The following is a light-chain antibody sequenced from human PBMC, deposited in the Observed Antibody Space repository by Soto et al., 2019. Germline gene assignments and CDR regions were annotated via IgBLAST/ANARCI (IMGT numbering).Light chain of an antibody. Sequence: QSALTQPASVSGSPGQSITISCTGASSDVGGYKYVSWYQQHPGKAPKLMIYDITNRPSGISNRFSGSKSGNTASLTISGLQAEDEADYYCGSYTSSNTYVFGTGTEVTVL. CDR2: DIT. CDR3: GSYTSSNTYV. V-gene: IGLV2-14*01. CDR1: SSDVGGYKY. J-gene: IGLJ1*01.